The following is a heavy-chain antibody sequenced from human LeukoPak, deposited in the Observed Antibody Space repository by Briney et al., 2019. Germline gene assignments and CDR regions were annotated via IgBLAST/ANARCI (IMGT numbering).Heavy chain of an antibody. V-gene: IGHV4-34*01. CDR1: GGSFSGYY. D-gene: IGHD3-10*01. Sequence: SETLSLTCAVYGGSFSGYYWSWIRQPPGKGLEWIGEINHSGSTNYNPSLKSRVTISVDTSKKQFSLKLSSVTAADTAVYYCARETPYGSGSYPFDYWGQGILVTVSS. CDR3: ARETPYGSGSYPFDY. J-gene: IGHJ4*02. CDR2: INHSGST.